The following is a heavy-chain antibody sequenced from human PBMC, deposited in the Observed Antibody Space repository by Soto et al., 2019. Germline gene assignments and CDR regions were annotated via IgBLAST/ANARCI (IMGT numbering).Heavy chain of an antibody. CDR1: GFTFSDYY. CDR2: ISSSGSII. D-gene: IGHD3-22*01. Sequence: GGSLRLSCAASGFTFSDYYMSWIRQAPGKGLEWVSYISSSGSIIYYADSVKGRFTISRDNAKNSLYLQMNSLRAEDTAVYYCARDLRYYASSGYFDYWGQGTLGTVSS. J-gene: IGHJ4*02. CDR3: ARDLRYYASSGYFDY. V-gene: IGHV3-11*01.